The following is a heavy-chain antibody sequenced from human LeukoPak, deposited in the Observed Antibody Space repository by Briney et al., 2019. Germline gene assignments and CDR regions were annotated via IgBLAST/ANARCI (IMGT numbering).Heavy chain of an antibody. V-gene: IGHV1-2*02. Sequence: GTSVKVSCKTSGYTFTGYYMHWVRQAPGQGLEWMGWINAKSGGTNYAQKFQGRVTMTRDTSISTAYMELSRLTSDDTAVYYCAREVSGHDMWGQGTLVTVSS. D-gene: IGHD5-12*01. CDR3: AREVSGHDM. CDR2: INAKSGGT. J-gene: IGHJ4*02. CDR1: GYTFTGYY.